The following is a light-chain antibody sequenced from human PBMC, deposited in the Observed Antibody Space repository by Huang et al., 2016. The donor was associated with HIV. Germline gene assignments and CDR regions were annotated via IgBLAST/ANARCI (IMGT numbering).Light chain of an antibody. CDR3: QQSYSTPYT. J-gene: IGKJ2*01. CDR1: QRISSY. CDR2: AAS. V-gene: IGKV1-39*01. Sequence: DIQMTQSPSSLSASVGDRVTITCRASQRISSYLNWYHQKPGKAPKLLIYAASSLQSGVPSRFSGSGSGTDFTLTISSLQPEDFATYYCQQSYSTPYTFGQGTKLEIK.